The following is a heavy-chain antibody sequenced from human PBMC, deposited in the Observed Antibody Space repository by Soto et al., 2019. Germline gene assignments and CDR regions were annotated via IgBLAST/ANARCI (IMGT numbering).Heavy chain of an antibody. CDR1: GFSLSTRDVG. V-gene: IGHV2-5*02. J-gene: IGHJ4*02. CDR3: APCRGGVASF. Sequence: QITLNESGPTLVKPTQTLTLTCTFSGFSLSTRDVGVGWIRQPPGKALEWLGVIYWDDDKSYSPSLKSRLTLHKDPSTHQVVLRMTKMYPVDTATYYCAPCRGGVASFWGQGTLLPVSS. D-gene: IGHD3-16*01. CDR2: IYWDDDK.